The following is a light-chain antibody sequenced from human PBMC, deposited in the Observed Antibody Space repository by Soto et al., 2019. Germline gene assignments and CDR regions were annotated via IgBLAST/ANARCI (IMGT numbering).Light chain of an antibody. CDR1: QSVSSS. CDR3: QQYGGSPRT. Sequence: EIVLTQSPGTLSLSPGEGATLSCRASQSVSSSLAWYQQKRGQAPRHLIHGASSRATGIPDRFSGSGSGTDFTLTISRLEPEDFAVYYCQQYGGSPRTFGQGTKVEVK. V-gene: IGKV3-20*01. J-gene: IGKJ1*01. CDR2: GAS.